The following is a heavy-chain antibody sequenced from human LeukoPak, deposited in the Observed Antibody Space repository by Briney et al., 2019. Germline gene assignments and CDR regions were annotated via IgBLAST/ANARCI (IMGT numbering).Heavy chain of an antibody. Sequence: ASVKVSCKVSGYTLTELSMHWVRQAPGKGLEWMGGFDPEDGETIYAQKFQGRVTMTEDTSTDTAYMELSSLRSEDTAVYYCATAGMIFGVPSWFDPWGQGTLVTVSS. D-gene: IGHD3-3*01. V-gene: IGHV1-24*01. J-gene: IGHJ5*02. CDR1: GYTLTELS. CDR3: ATAGMIFGVPSWFDP. CDR2: FDPEDGET.